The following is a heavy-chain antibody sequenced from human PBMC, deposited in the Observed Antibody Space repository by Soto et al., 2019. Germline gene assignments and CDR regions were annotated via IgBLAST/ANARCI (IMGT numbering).Heavy chain of an antibody. CDR1: GFTFSTYA. D-gene: IGHD2-21*02. CDR3: ASPPGGGGDKV. V-gene: IGHV3-23*01. CDR2: ISGSGGST. J-gene: IGHJ6*02. Sequence: EVQLLESGGGLVQPGGSLRLSCAASGFTFSTYAMSWVRQALGKGLEWVSAISGSGGSTYYADSVKGRSTISRDNSKNSLYLQMNTLRAEDTAVYYCASPPGGGGDKVWGQGTTVTVSS.